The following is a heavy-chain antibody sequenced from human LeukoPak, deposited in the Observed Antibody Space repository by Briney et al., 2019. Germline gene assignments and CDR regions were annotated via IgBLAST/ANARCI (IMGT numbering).Heavy chain of an antibody. V-gene: IGHV5-51*01. CDR3: ARTPSPIQLWAFDI. D-gene: IGHD5-18*01. CDR2: IYPGDSDT. Sequence: NRGESLKISCKGSGYSFTSYWIGWVRQMPGKGLEWMGIIYPGDSDTRYSPSFQGQVTISADKSISTAYLQWSSLKASDTAMYYCARTPSPIQLWAFDIWGQGTMVTVSS. J-gene: IGHJ3*02. CDR1: GYSFTSYW.